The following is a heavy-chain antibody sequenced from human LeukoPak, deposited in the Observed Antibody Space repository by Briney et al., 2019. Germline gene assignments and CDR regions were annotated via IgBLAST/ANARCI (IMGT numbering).Heavy chain of an antibody. CDR3: ARDQGGVRLIYYDSSGIFDY. CDR1: GYTFTGYY. J-gene: IGHJ4*02. V-gene: IGHV1-2*02. CDR2: INPNSGGT. Sequence: GASVKVSCKASGYTFTGYYMHWVRQAPGQGLEWMGWINPNSGGTNYAQKFQGRVTMTRDTSISTAYMELSRLRSDDTAVYYCARDQGGVRLIYYDSSGIFDYWGQGTLVTVSS. D-gene: IGHD3-22*01.